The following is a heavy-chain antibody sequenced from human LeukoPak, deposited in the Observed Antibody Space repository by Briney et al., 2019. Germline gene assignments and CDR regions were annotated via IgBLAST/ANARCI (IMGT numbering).Heavy chain of an antibody. CDR2: IWYDGSNK. CDR1: GFTFSSYG. Sequence: GGSLRLSCAASGFTFSSYGMHWVRQAPGKGLEWVAVIWYDGSNKYYADSVKGRFTISRDNSKNTLYLQMNSLRAEDTAVYYCAREGYIDYYGMDVWGQGTTVTVSS. J-gene: IGHJ6*02. CDR3: AREGYIDYYGMDV. D-gene: IGHD6-13*01. V-gene: IGHV3-33*01.